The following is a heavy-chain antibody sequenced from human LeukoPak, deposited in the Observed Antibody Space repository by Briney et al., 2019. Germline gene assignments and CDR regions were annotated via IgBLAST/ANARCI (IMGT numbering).Heavy chain of an antibody. CDR1: GFTFSSYG. V-gene: IGHV3-33*01. J-gene: IGHJ4*02. CDR2: IWYDGSNK. CDR3: ARDAAPRSTGYYDICFDY. D-gene: IGHD3-9*01. Sequence: GGSLRLSCAASGFTFSSYGMHWVRQASGKGLEWVAVIWYDGSNKYYADSVKGRFTISRDNSKNTLYLQMNSLRAEDTAVYYCARDAAPRSTGYYDICFDYWGQGTLVTVSS.